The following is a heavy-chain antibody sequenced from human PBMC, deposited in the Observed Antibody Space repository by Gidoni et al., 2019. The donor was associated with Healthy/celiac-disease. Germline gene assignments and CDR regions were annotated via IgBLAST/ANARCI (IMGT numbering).Heavy chain of an antibody. D-gene: IGHD2-21*02. Sequence: EVQLVESGGGLVQPGGSLRLSCSASGFTFSSYAMHWVRQAPGKGLEYVSAISSNGGSTYYADSVKGRFTISRDNSKNTLYLQMSSLRAEDTAVYYCVKDWGGCGGGGDCHAAGYFDYWGQGTLVTVSS. CDR2: ISSNGGST. CDR1: GFTFSSYA. CDR3: VKDWGGCGGGGDCHAAGYFDY. V-gene: IGHV3-64D*08. J-gene: IGHJ4*02.